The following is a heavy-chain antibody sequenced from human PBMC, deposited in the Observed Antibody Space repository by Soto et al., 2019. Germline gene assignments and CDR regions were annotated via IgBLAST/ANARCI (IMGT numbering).Heavy chain of an antibody. Sequence: PSETLSLTCAVSGGSISSGGYSWSWIRQPPGKGLEWIGYIYHSGSTYYNPSLKSRVTISVDRSKNQFSLKLSSVTAADTAVYYCARDSSSPTWGQGTLVTVS. CDR2: IYHSGST. J-gene: IGHJ5*02. CDR3: ARDSSSPT. V-gene: IGHV4-30-2*01. CDR1: GGSISSGGYS. D-gene: IGHD6-6*01.